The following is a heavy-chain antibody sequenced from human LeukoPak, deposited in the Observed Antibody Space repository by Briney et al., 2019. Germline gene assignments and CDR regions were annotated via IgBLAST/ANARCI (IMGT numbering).Heavy chain of an antibody. CDR1: GGSISSGGYY. D-gene: IGHD3-22*01. J-gene: IGHJ4*02. V-gene: IGHV4-31*03. CDR3: ARDRDYYDSSGFDY. Sequence: TLSLTCTVSGGSISSGGYYWSWIRQHPGKGLEWIGYIYYSGSTYYNPSLKSRVTISVDTSKNQFSLKLSSVTAADTAVYYCARDRDYYDSSGFDYWGQGTLVTVSS. CDR2: IYYSGST.